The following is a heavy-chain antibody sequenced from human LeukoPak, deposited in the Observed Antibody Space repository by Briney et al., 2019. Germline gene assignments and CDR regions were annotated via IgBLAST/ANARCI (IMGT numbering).Heavy chain of an antibody. CDR2: IKKDGSEK. CDR3: AKDKVVGAQGGGYYFDY. J-gene: IGHJ4*02. Sequence: PGGSLRLSCAASGFSFNHYWMNWVRQAPGKGLEWVANIKKDGSEKYYLDSVKGRFTISRDNSKNSLYLQMNSLRTEDTAFYYCAKDKVVGAQGGGYYFDYWGQGTLVTVSS. CDR1: GFSFNHYW. D-gene: IGHD1-26*01. V-gene: IGHV3-7*03.